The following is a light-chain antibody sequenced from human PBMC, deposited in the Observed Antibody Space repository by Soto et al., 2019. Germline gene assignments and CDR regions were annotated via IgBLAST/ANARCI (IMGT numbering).Light chain of an antibody. J-gene: IGKJ4*01. Sequence: EIVLTQSPATLSVSPGERATLSCRASQSVGHNFAWYQQKPGQAPRLLIFATSTRATGVPARFSGSGSGTEFTITISSRQSEDFAVYYCQQYGDWPLTFGGGAKVEIE. CDR1: QSVGHN. V-gene: IGKV3-15*01. CDR2: ATS. CDR3: QQYGDWPLT.